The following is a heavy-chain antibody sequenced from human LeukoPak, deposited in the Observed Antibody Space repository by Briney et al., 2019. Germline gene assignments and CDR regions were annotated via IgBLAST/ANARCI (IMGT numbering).Heavy chain of an antibody. J-gene: IGHJ4*02. CDR3: AREGIVRTYDQ. CDR2: IYYSGIT. CDR1: GDSISSYY. Sequence: SETLSLTCTVSGDSISSYYWYWFRQPPGKELEWIACIYYSGITHYNPSLKSRVTISLNTSKNQFSLRLSSVTAADTAVYYCAREGIVRTYDQWGQGTLVTVSS. V-gene: IGHV4-59*12. D-gene: IGHD2/OR15-2a*01.